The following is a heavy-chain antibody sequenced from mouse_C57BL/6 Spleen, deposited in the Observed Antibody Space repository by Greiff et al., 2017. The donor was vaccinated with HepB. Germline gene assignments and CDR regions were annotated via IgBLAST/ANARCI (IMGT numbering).Heavy chain of an antibody. CDR1: GYTFTDYY. D-gene: IGHD3-2*02. CDR2: INPYNGGT. CDR3: ARATAQVPYAMDY. Sequence: VQLKQSGPVLVKPGASVKMSCKASGYTFTDYYMNWVKQSHGKSLEWIGVINPYNGGTSYNQKFKGKATLTVDKSSSTAYMELNSLTSEDSAVYYCARATAQVPYAMDYWGQGTSVTVSS. J-gene: IGHJ4*01. V-gene: IGHV1-19*01.